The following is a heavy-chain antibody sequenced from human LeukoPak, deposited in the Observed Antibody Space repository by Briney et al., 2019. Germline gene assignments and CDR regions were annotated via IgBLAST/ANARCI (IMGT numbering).Heavy chain of an antibody. D-gene: IGHD6-13*01. CDR2: IKQDGSEK. CDR3: AREISSWYRTEGRFDP. Sequence: PGGALRLSRVDSGFILSSYWMSWVRQAPGKGLERLANIKQDGSEKYYVDSVKGRFTISRDNAKNSLYLQMNSLRAEDTAVYYCAREISSWYRTEGRFDPWGQGTLVTVSS. J-gene: IGHJ5*02. CDR1: GFILSSYW. V-gene: IGHV3-7*01.